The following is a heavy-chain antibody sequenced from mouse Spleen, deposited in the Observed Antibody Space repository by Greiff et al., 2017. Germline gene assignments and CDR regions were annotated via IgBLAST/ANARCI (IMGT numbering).Heavy chain of an antibody. CDR3: ARNRYYGPDY. V-gene: IGHV1-26*01. J-gene: IGHJ2*01. CDR2: INPNNGGT. Sequence: VQLQQSGPELVKPGASVKISCKASGYTFTDYYMNWVKQSHGKSLEWIGDINPNNGGTSYNQKFKGKATLTVDKSSSTAYMELRSLTSEDSAVYYCARNRYYGPDYWGQGTTLTVSS. D-gene: IGHD1-2*01. CDR1: GYTFTDYY.